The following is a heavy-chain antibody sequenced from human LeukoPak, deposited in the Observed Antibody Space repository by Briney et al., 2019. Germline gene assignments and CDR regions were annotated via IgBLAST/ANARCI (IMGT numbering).Heavy chain of an antibody. Sequence: GESLKISCKGSGYSFTSYWIGWVRQMPGKGLEWMGIIYPGDSDTRYSPSFQGQVTISADKSISTAYLQWSSLKASDTAMYYCARPREMATITSGFDYWDQGTLVTVSS. J-gene: IGHJ4*02. CDR3: ARPREMATITSGFDY. CDR2: IYPGDSDT. CDR1: GYSFTSYW. D-gene: IGHD5-24*01. V-gene: IGHV5-51*01.